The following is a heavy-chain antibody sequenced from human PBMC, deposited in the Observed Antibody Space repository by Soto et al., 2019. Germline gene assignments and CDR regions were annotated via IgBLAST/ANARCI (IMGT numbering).Heavy chain of an antibody. CDR1: GFTFSSYG. J-gene: IGHJ4*02. CDR3: ARERGGDYALKRPPRSGIDY. CDR2: IWYDGSNK. D-gene: IGHD4-17*01. V-gene: IGHV3-33*01. Sequence: QVQLVESGGGVVQPGRSLRLSCAASGFTFSSYGMHWVRQAPGKGLEWVAVIWYDGSNKYYADSVKGRFTISRDNSKNTLYLQMNSLRAEETAVYYCARERGGDYALKRPPRSGIDYWGQGTLVTVSS.